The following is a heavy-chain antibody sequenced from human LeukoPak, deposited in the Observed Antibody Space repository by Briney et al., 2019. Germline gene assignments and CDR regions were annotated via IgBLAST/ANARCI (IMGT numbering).Heavy chain of an antibody. V-gene: IGHV4-34*01. D-gene: IGHD5-12*01. CDR1: GGSFSGYY. Sequence: PSETLSLTCAVYGGSFSGYYWSWIRQPPGKGLEWIGEINHSGSTNYNPSLKSRVTISVDTSKNQFSLKLSYVTAADTAVYYCARGYSGYDRFFDYWGQGTLVTVSS. J-gene: IGHJ4*02. CDR2: INHSGST. CDR3: ARGYSGYDRFFDY.